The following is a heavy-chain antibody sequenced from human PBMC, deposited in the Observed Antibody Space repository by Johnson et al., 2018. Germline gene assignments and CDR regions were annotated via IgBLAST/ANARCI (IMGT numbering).Heavy chain of an antibody. CDR3: AKAARGGRGWYHYYAYRDV. Sequence: VQLVESGGGVVQPGRSLRLSCAASGFNFKNYGMHWVRQSPDKGLEWVAMISDDGNNKYYADFVEGRFTISRQNSRNTLYLQMNSLRLGDMSVFYCAKAARGGRGWYHYYAYRDVWGKGTTVTVSS. D-gene: IGHD6-19*01. J-gene: IGHJ6*03. V-gene: IGHV3-30*18. CDR1: GFNFKNYG. CDR2: ISDDGNNK.